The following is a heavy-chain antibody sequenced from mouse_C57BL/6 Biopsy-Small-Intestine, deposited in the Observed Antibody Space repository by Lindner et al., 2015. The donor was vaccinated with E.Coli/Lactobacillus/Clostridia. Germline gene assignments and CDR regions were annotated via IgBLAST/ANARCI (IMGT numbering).Heavy chain of an antibody. J-gene: IGHJ3*01. CDR1: GFSFNTYA. CDR2: IRTKSSNYAT. V-gene: IGHV10-3*01. D-gene: IGHD2-1*01. CDR3: VREGFGHYEWFAS. Sequence: VQLQSLVRIVQPKGSLKLSCAASGFSFNTYAMHWVRQAPGKGLEWVARIRTKSSNYATYYAASVKDTFTISRDDSQTMLYLQMNNLKAEDTAMYYCVREGFGHYEWFASWGQGTLVTVSA.